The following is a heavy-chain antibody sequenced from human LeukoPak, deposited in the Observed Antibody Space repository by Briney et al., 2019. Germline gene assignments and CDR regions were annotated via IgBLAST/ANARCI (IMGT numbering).Heavy chain of an antibody. J-gene: IGHJ4*02. Sequence: GGSLRLSCAASGFTFSSYAMHWVRQAPGKGLEWVAVIPYDGSNKYYADSVKGRFTISRDNSKNTLYLQMNSLRAEDTAVYYCARELIAVAGTGSLDYWGQGSLVTVSS. D-gene: IGHD6-19*01. CDR2: IPYDGSNK. V-gene: IGHV3-30-3*01. CDR1: GFTFSSYA. CDR3: ARELIAVAGTGSLDY.